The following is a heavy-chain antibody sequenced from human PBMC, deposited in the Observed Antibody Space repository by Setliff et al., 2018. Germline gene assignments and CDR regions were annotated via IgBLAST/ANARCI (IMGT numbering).Heavy chain of an antibody. CDR1: GGSISGHY. D-gene: IGHD6-19*01. J-gene: IGHJ6*03. CDR3: AREQWLDPPGYYYMDV. CDR2: IYTSGST. V-gene: IGHV4-4*07. Sequence: SETLSLTCTVSGGSISGHYWTWIRQPPGKGLEWIGRIYTSGSTNYNPSLKSRITMSIDTSKNQFSLKLSSVTAADTAVYYCAREQWLDPPGYYYMDVWAKGTTVTVSS.